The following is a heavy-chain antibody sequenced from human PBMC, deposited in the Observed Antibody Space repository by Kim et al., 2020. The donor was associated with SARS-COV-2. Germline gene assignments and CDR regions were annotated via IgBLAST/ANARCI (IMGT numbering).Heavy chain of an antibody. CDR1: GGTFSSYA. D-gene: IGHD3-10*01. V-gene: IGHV1-69*13. CDR2: IIPIFGTA. Sequence: SVKVSCKASGGTFSSYAISWVRQAPGQGLEWMGGIIPIFGTANYAQKFQGRVTITADESTSTAYMELSSLRSEDTAVYYCARQVGFGELRTDAFDIWGQGTMVTVSS. CDR3: ARQVGFGELRTDAFDI. J-gene: IGHJ3*02.